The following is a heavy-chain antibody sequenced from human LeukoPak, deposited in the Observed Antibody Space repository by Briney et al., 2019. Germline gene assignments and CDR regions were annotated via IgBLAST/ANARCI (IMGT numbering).Heavy chain of an antibody. V-gene: IGHV4-59*01. J-gene: IGHJ4*02. Sequence: PSETLSLTCTVSGGSISSYYWSRTRQPPGKGLEWIGYIYYSGSTNYNPSLKSRVTISVDTSKNQFSLKLSSVTAADTAVYYCARAEDIVATIFDYWGQGTLVTVSS. CDR3: ARAEDIVATIFDY. CDR1: GGSISSYY. CDR2: IYYSGST. D-gene: IGHD5-12*01.